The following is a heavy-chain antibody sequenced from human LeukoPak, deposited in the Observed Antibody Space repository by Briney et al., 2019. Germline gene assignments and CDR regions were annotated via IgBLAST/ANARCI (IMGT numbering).Heavy chain of an antibody. V-gene: IGHV3-23*01. D-gene: IGHD1-26*01. Sequence: GGSLRLSCAASGFTFSSFAMSWVRQAPGKGLEWVSGISGDDGITYYADSVKGRFTISRDNSKNTLYLQINSLGAEDTAVYYCAKGGQSGIYSSLDYWGQGTLVTVSS. CDR3: AKGGQSGIYSSLDY. CDR2: ISGDDGIT. CDR1: GFTFSSFA. J-gene: IGHJ4*02.